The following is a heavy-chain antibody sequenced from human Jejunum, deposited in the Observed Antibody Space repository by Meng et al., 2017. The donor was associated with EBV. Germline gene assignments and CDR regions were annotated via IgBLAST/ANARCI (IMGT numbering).Heavy chain of an antibody. CDR3: AKDRNYYIDY. Sequence: VQLGGFRVRLNQAGGSLRLSCAASGFTFSGFWMYWVRQVPGKGLVWISRINGDGSRTTYADSVKDRFTISRDNAKNTLYLQMNSLRAEDTAVYYCAKDRNYYIDYWGQGTLVTVSS. CDR1: GFTFSGFW. V-gene: IGHV3-74*01. J-gene: IGHJ4*02. CDR2: INGDGSRT.